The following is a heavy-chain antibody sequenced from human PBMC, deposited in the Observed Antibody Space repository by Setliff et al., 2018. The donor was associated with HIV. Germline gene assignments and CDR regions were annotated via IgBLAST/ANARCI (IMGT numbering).Heavy chain of an antibody. J-gene: IGHJ3*02. Sequence: SETLSLTCTVSGGSISSYYWSWIRQPPGKGLEWIGEINHSGSTNYNPSLKSRVTISVDTSKNQFSLKLSSVTAADTAVYYCARRASGRAFDIWGQGTMVTVSS. CDR1: GGSISSYY. CDR2: INHSGST. CDR3: ARRASGRAFDI. V-gene: IGHV4-34*01.